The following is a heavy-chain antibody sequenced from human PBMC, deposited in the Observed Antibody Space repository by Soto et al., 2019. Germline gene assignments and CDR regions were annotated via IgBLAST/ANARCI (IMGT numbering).Heavy chain of an antibody. CDR3: ARWGIGAAGFDY. J-gene: IGHJ4*02. CDR2: INTGNGNT. CDR1: GYTFTTYV. V-gene: IGHV1-3*04. Sequence: QVQLVQSGAEVKKPGASVKVSCKASGYTFTTYVLHWVRQAPGQRLEWMGWINTGNGNTKYSQMFQGRVTITTDTSASTAYMELISLRSEDTAVFYCARWGIGAAGFDYWGQGTLVTVSS. D-gene: IGHD6-13*01.